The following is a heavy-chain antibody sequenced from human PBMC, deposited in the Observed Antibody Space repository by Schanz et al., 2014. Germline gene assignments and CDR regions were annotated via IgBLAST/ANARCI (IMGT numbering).Heavy chain of an antibody. CDR1: GFTFSNFA. Sequence: QVQLVESGGGVVQPGRSLRLSCAASGFTFSNFAIHWVRQAPGKGLEWVAVISYDGSHKAYADSVKGRFTISRDNSKNTVYMQMNSLSADDTAVYYCARDRHQLVGRIGYYYGMDVWGQGTTVTVSS. V-gene: IGHV3-30*04. CDR3: ARDRHQLVGRIGYYYGMDV. J-gene: IGHJ6*02. CDR2: ISYDGSHK. D-gene: IGHD2-2*01.